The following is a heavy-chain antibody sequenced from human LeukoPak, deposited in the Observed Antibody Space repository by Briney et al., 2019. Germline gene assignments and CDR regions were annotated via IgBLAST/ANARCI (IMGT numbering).Heavy chain of an antibody. V-gene: IGHV3-48*03. Sequence: GGSLRLSCAASGFTLSSYEMNWVGQAPGKGVEWVLYISTSASTIYYADSVKGRFTSSRDNAKNSLYLQMNRLSAEDTSVYYCARRGTSRSSYYFDYWGQGTLVTVSS. CDR3: ARRGTSRSSYYFDY. CDR2: ISTSASTI. CDR1: GFTLSSYE. J-gene: IGHJ4*02.